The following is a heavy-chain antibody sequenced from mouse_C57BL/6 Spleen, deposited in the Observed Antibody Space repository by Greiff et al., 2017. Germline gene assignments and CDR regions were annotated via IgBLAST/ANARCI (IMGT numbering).Heavy chain of an antibody. Sequence: QVQLQQPGAELVRPGSSVKLSCKASGYTFTSYWMDWVKQRPGQGLEWIGNIYPSDSEPHYNQKFKATATLTVAKSSSTAYMQLSSLTSEDSAVYYCARSRGNYPYYFDDWGQGTTLTVPS. J-gene: IGHJ2*01. CDR1: GYTFTSYW. D-gene: IGHD2-1*01. CDR3: ARSRGNYPYYFDD. V-gene: IGHV1-61*01. CDR2: IYPSDSEP.